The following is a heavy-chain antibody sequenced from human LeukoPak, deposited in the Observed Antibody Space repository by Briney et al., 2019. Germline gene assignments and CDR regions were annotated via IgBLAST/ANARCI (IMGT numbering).Heavy chain of an antibody. CDR2: ISANNGNT. D-gene: IGHD3-3*01. V-gene: IGHV1-18*01. J-gene: IGHJ5*02. CDR3: ARSNDFWSGHLKGYWFDP. Sequence: ASVKVSCRASGYNFNRYAINWVRQAPGQGLEWMGWISANNGNTNYAQRLRGRVTMTTDTSTSTAHIELRSLTTDDPAVYYCARSNDFWSGHLKGYWFDPWGQGTLVTVSS. CDR1: GYNFNRYA.